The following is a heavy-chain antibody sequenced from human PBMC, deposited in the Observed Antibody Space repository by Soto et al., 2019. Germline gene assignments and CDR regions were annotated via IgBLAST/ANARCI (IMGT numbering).Heavy chain of an antibody. CDR3: SRDRGGIAARHHYCYGMEV. CDR2: IIPIFGTA. V-gene: IGHV1-69*01. Sequence: QVQLVQSGAEVKKPGSSVKVSCKASGGTFSSYAISWVRQAPGQGLEWMGGIIPIFGTANYAQKFQGRVTITADESTSPADMELSRLRSGGTAVYYCSRDRGGIAARHHYCYGMEVWGQGTTVTVSS. J-gene: IGHJ6*02. D-gene: IGHD6-6*01. CDR1: GGTFSSYA.